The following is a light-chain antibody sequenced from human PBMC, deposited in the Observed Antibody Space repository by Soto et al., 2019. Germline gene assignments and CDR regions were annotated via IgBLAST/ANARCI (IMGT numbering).Light chain of an antibody. J-gene: IGLJ1*01. V-gene: IGLV2-23*01. CDR1: SSDVGSSNF. CDR3: CSFPGSSIFYV. CDR2: EGS. Sequence: QSALTQPASVSGSPGQSLTISCTGTSSDVGSSNFVSWYQQHPGKAPKLIIYEGSRRPSGVSGRFSGSKSGNAASLTISGLQAEDGADYSCCSFPGSSIFYVFGPGTKLTVL.